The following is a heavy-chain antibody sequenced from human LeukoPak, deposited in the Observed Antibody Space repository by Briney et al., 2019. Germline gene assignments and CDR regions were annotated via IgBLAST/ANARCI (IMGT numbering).Heavy chain of an antibody. Sequence: PGGSLRLSCAASGFTFSSYWMHWVRLTPGKGLVWVSRIDTDGSRTNYADSVKGRFTISRDNAKNTLYPQMDRLRADDTAVYYCSRDLAMTFDYWGQGTLVTVSS. J-gene: IGHJ4*02. D-gene: IGHD2-2*01. CDR2: IDTDGSRT. CDR1: GFTFSSYW. CDR3: SRDLAMTFDY. V-gene: IGHV3-74*01.